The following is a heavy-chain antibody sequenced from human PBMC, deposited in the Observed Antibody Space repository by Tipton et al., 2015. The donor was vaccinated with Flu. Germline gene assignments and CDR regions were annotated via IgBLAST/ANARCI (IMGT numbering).Heavy chain of an antibody. Sequence: LRLSCTVSGGSISSYYWSWIRQPPGKGLEWIGYIYYSGSTNYNPSLKSRVTISVDTSKNQFSLKLSSVTAADTAVYYCARGSSPPRWLQFDYWGQGTLVTVSS. D-gene: IGHD5-24*01. V-gene: IGHV4-59*01. J-gene: IGHJ4*02. CDR2: IYYSGST. CDR1: GGSISSYY. CDR3: ARGSSPPRWLQFDY.